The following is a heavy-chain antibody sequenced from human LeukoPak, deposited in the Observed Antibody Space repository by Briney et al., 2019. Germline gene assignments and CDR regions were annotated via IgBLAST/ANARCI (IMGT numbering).Heavy chain of an antibody. Sequence: GGSLRLSCAASGFTVSSNYMSWVRQAPGKGLEWVSVIYSGGSTYYADSVKGRFTISRDNSKNTLYLQMNSLRAEDTAVYYCARDGEESPTLFGYSYGRNHYYYMDVWGKGTTVTVSS. CDR2: IYSGGST. J-gene: IGHJ6*03. CDR3: ARDGEESPTLFGYSYGRNHYYYMDV. V-gene: IGHV3-53*01. D-gene: IGHD5-18*01. CDR1: GFTVSSNY.